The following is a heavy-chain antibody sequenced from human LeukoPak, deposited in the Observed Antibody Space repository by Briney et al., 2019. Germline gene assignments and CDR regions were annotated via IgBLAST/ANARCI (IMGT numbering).Heavy chain of an antibody. CDR3: ARGSIAAGNVFDC. V-gene: IGHV6-1*01. J-gene: IGHJ4*02. D-gene: IGHD6-25*01. CDR2: TYYRSKWYN. Sequence: SQTLSLTCPISGDNVPSNSGAWNWIRQSPPRELQWLGRTYYRSKWYNDHAVSVKSRITFNPDTSKNQFSLQLNSVTPEDTAMYFCARGSIAAGNVFDCWGQGALVTVSS. CDR1: GDNVPSNSGA.